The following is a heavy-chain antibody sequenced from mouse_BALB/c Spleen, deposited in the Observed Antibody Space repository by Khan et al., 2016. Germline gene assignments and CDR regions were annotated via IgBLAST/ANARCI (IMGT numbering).Heavy chain of an antibody. CDR2: IDPANGNT. CDR3: ARSPYDYDEGFAY. D-gene: IGHD2-4*01. CDR1: GFNIKDTY. J-gene: IGHJ3*01. Sequence: EVQLQESGAELVKPGASVKLSCTASGFNIKDTYMHWVKQRPEQGLEWIGRIDPANGNTKYDPKFQGKATITADTSSNTAYLQLSSLTSEDTAVYYCARSPYDYDEGFAYWGQGTLVTVSA. V-gene: IGHV14-3*02.